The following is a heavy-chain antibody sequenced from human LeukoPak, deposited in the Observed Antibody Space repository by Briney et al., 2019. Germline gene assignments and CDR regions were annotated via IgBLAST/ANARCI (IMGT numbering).Heavy chain of an antibody. J-gene: IGHJ4*02. Sequence: GGSLRLSCAASGFTFSSYAMHWVRQAPGKGLEWVAVISYDGSNKYYADSVKGRFTISRDNSKNTLYLQMNSLRAEDTAVYYCAREVPPYGSGSWPPYFDYWGQGTLVTVSS. D-gene: IGHD3-10*01. CDR3: AREVPPYGSGSWPPYFDY. CDR2: ISYDGSNK. V-gene: IGHV3-30-3*01. CDR1: GFTFSSYA.